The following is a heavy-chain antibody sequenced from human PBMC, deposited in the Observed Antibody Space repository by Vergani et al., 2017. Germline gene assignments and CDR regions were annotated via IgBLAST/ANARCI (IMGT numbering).Heavy chain of an antibody. CDR1: GFTSAGYA. CDR2: ISWNSNSI. Sequence: EVQLEESGGGLVLPGRSLRLSCVASGFTSAGYAMHWVRQAPGKGLEWVSGISWNSNSIGYADSVKGRFTISRDNAKNSLYLQMNSLRAEDTALYYCAKDLGTSLGGGWFDPWGQGTLVIVSS. CDR3: AKDLGTSLGGGWFDP. V-gene: IGHV3-9*02. J-gene: IGHJ5*02. D-gene: IGHD3-16*01.